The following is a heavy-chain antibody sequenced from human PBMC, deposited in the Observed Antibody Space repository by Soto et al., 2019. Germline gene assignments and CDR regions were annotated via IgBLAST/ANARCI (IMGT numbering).Heavy chain of an antibody. Sequence: TCTVSGGSISSVDYYWSWIRQPPGKGLEWIGYIYYSGSTYYNPSLKSRVTVSVDTSKNQFSLKLRSVTAADTAVYYCARVSGSYYYGMDVWGQGTTVTVSS. D-gene: IGHD1-26*01. CDR2: IYYSGST. CDR3: ARVSGSYYYGMDV. CDR1: GGSISSVDYY. V-gene: IGHV4-30-4*01. J-gene: IGHJ6*02.